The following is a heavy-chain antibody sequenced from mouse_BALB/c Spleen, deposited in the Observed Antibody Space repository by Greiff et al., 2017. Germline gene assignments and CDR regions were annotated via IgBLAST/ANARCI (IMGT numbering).Heavy chain of an antibody. CDR1: GYSFTGYF. Sequence: EVQLVESGPELVKPGASVKISCKASGYSFTGYFMNWVMQSHGKSLEWIGRINPYNGDTFYNQKFKGKATLTVDKSSSTAHMELRSLASEDSAVYYCARGCYGSSYDAMDYWGQGTSVTVSS. CDR3: ARGCYGSSYDAMDY. J-gene: IGHJ4*01. CDR2: INPYNGDT. D-gene: IGHD1-1*01. V-gene: IGHV1-20*02.